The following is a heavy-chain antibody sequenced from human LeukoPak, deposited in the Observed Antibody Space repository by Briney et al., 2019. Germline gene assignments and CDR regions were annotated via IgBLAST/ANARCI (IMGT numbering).Heavy chain of an antibody. D-gene: IGHD6-19*01. CDR1: GGSISSGDYS. J-gene: IGHJ4*02. V-gene: IGHV4-30-2*01. CDR3: ASETVASSVVHY. Sequence: SETLSLTCAVSGGSISSGDYSWNWIRQPPGQGLEWIGNIYQSGDTNYNPSLKSRVTMSVDRSKNQFSLRLNSVTAADTAVYYCASETVASSVVHYWGQGALVAVSS. CDR2: IYQSGDT.